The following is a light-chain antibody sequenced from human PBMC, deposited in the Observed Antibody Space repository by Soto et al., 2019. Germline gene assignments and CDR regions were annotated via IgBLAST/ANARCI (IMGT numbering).Light chain of an antibody. V-gene: IGKV3-15*01. J-gene: IGKJ4*01. Sequence: EIVMTQSPATLSVSPGEGATLSCRASQSIRRNLAWYQQKPGQAPRLLMYDASTRATGVPARFSGGGSETEFTLTISSVQSEDFAVYYCQQGNNWPLTFGGGTKVEIK. CDR1: QSIRRN. CDR3: QQGNNWPLT. CDR2: DAS.